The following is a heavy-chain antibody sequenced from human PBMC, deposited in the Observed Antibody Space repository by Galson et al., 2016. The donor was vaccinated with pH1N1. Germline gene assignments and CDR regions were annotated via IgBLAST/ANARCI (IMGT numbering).Heavy chain of an antibody. CDR3: ASPSPLYGSSGYYLHFRD. D-gene: IGHD3-22*01. CDR2: IIPIFGTA. CDR1: GAIFRSYV. V-gene: IGHV1-69*13. Sequence: SVKVSCKASGAIFRSYVISWVRQAPGQGLEWMRGIIPIFGTAKYAQKFQGRVTITADESTSTAYMELSSLRSEDTAVYYCASPSPLYGSSGYYLHFRDWGQGTLVTVSS. J-gene: IGHJ4*02.